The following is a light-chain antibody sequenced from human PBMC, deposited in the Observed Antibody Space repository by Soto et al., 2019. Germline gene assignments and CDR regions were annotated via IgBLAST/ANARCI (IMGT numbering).Light chain of an antibody. CDR2: LGF. CDR1: QSLLHSNGYNY. V-gene: IGKV2-28*01. Sequence: DIVMTQSPLSLPVTPGEPASMSCTSNQSLLHSNGYNYLDWYLQKPGQSPRLLIYLGFDRASGVPVRFSGSGSGTDFTLTISRVEDEDVGVYFCMQALETPLTLRPGPKADIK. CDR3: MQALETPLT. J-gene: IGKJ3*01.